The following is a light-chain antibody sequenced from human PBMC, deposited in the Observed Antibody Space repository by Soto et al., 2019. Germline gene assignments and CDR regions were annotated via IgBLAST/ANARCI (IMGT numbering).Light chain of an antibody. CDR3: SSYAGISNFVV. J-gene: IGLJ2*01. CDR2: DVT. Sequence: QSALTQPPSASGSPGQSVTISCTGTSGDVGGYYYVSWYQHHPGKAPKLMIYDVTKRPSGVPDRFSGSKSGNTASLTASGLQAEDEADYYCSSYAGISNFVVFGGGTKLTVL. CDR1: SGDVGGYYY. V-gene: IGLV2-8*01.